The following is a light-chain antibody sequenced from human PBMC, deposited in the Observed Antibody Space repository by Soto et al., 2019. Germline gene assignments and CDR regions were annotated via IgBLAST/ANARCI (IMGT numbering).Light chain of an antibody. V-gene: IGKV1-33*01. CDR1: QDITKS. CDR2: DAS. J-gene: IGKJ5*01. CDR3: QQYDNLPIT. Sequence: DIQMTQSPSSLSASIGDRVTITCQASQDITKSLNWYQQKPGKAPNLLIYDASNLESGVPSRFSGSGSGTDFTFTITSLQPEDVATYYCQQYDNLPITFAQGTRLEIK.